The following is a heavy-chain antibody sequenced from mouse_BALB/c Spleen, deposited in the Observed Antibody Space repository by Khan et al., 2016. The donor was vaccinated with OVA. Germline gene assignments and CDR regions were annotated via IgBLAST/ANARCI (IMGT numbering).Heavy chain of an antibody. D-gene: IGHD1-1*01. V-gene: IGHV5-6*01. CDR3: ARLAYYYNSDGFAY. J-gene: IGHJ3*01. Sequence: VQLQQSGGDLVKPGGSLKLSCAASGFTFSTYGMSWVRQTPDKRLEWVATISSGGSYTYYPDNVKGRFTISRDNAKNTLYLQMSSLKSEDTAMYYCARLAYYYNSDGFAYWGQGTLVTVSA. CDR1: GFTFSTYG. CDR2: ISSGGSYT.